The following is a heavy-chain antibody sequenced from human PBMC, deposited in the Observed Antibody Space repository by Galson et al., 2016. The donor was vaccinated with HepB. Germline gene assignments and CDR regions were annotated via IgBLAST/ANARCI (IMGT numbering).Heavy chain of an antibody. CDR3: AHSPNYRLIQH. D-gene: IGHD4-11*01. CDR2: LFWDADK. V-gene: IGHV2-5*02. CDR1: GFSLSTSGVG. J-gene: IGHJ1*01. Sequence: PALVKPTQTLTLTCTFSGFSLSTSGVGVGWIRQPPGKALEWLALLFWDADKHYRPSLKSRLTITKETSKNQVVLTMTNMDPVDTATYYCAHSPNYRLIQHWGQGTLVTVSS.